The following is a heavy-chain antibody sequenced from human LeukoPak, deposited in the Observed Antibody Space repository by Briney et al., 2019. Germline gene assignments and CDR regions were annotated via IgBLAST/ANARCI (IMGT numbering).Heavy chain of an antibody. CDR3: ARDYCSGGDCLNWFDP. CDR2: IHYSGST. J-gene: IGHJ5*02. D-gene: IGHD2-15*01. Sequence: PSETLSLTCTVSGGSISSYYWSWIRQPPGKGLEWIGYIHYSGSTNYNPSLKSRVTISVDTSKNQFSLKLSSVTAADTAVYYCARDYCSGGDCLNWFDPWGQGTLVTVSS. CDR1: GGSISSYY. V-gene: IGHV4-59*01.